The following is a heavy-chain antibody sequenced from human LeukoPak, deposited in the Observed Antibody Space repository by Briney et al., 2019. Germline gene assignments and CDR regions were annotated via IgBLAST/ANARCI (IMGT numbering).Heavy chain of an antibody. V-gene: IGHV3-20*04. CDR2: INWNGGST. CDR3: ARLGYCSGGSCYAYYCYMDV. CDR1: GFTFDDYG. J-gene: IGHJ6*03. D-gene: IGHD2-15*01. Sequence: GGSLRLSCAASGFTFDDYGMSWVRQAPGKGLEWVSGINWNGGSTGYADSVKGRFTISRDNAKNSLYLQMNSLRAEDTALYYCARLGYCSGGSCYAYYCYMDVWGKGTTVTVSS.